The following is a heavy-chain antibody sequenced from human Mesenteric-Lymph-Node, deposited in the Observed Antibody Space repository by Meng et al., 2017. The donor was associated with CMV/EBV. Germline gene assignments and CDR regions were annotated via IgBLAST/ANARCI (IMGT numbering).Heavy chain of an antibody. J-gene: IGHJ4*02. Sequence: SVKVSCKASGDAFSKYAISWVREAPGQGLEWLGGFVPRVNIANYAQKFQGRVTITADSSTDTGYMEVTGLTSDDTAVYYCARGRSGYNMNYFHYWGQGTVVTVSS. CDR3: ARGRSGYNMNYFHY. CDR2: FVPRVNIA. CDR1: GDAFSKYA. D-gene: IGHD5-12*01. V-gene: IGHV1-69*10.